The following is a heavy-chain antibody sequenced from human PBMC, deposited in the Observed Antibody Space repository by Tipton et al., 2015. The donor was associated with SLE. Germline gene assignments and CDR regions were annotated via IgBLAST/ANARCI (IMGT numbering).Heavy chain of an antibody. V-gene: IGHV4-59*01. Sequence: TLSLTCTVSGASISSSYWSWIRQPPGKGLEWIGYIYYSGSTNYNPSLKSRVTISVDTSKNQFSLKLSSVTAADTAVYYCARGWGSWPYYFDYWGQGTLVTVSS. CDR3: ARGWGSWPYYFDY. CDR1: GASISSSY. D-gene: IGHD6-13*01. CDR2: IYYSGST. J-gene: IGHJ4*02.